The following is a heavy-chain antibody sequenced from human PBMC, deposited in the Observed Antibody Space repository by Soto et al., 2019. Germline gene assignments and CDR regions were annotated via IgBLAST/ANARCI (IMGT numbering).Heavy chain of an antibody. J-gene: IGHJ4*02. D-gene: IGHD5-18*01. Sequence: GGSLRLSCSASGFTFSSYAMHWVRQAPGKGLEYVSAISSNGGSTYYADSVKGRFTISRDNSKNTLYLQMSSLRAEDTAVYYCVKPLFAASGYSYGYDYWGQGTLVTVSS. CDR3: VKPLFAASGYSYGYDY. V-gene: IGHV3-64D*08. CDR1: GFTFSSYA. CDR2: ISSNGGST.